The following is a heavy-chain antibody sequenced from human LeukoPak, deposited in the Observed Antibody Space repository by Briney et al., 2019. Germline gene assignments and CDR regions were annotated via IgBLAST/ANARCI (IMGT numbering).Heavy chain of an antibody. CDR2: TWYDESNK. CDR1: GFTFSIYG. D-gene: IGHD3/OR15-3a*01. Sequence: PGRSLRLSCAASGFTFSIYGMHWVRQAPGKGLEWVAVTWYDESNKYYADSVKGRFTISRDNSKTTLYLQMNSLKAEDTAVYYCARYRGTDVMDVWGQGTTVTVSS. V-gene: IGHV3-33*01. CDR3: ARYRGTDVMDV. J-gene: IGHJ6*02.